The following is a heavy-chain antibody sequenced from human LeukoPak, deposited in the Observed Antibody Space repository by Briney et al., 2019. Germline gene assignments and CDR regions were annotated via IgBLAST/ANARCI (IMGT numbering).Heavy chain of an antibody. CDR2: ISSDGGST. CDR3: VKDTNGWSNYFDY. Sequence: GGSLRLSCSASGFTFSSYAVHWVRQAPGKGLEYVSAISSDGGSTYYADSVKGRFTISRDNSKNTLYLQMSSLRAEDTAVYYCVKDTNGWSNYFDYWGQGTLVTVSS. J-gene: IGHJ4*02. V-gene: IGHV3-64D*06. CDR1: GFTFSSYA. D-gene: IGHD2-8*01.